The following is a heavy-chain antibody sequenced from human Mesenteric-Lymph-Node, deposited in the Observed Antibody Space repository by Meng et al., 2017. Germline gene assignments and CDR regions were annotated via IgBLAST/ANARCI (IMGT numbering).Heavy chain of an antibody. CDR1: GDSFSRNSAA. J-gene: IGHJ4*02. D-gene: IGHD6-25*01. V-gene: IGHV6-1*01. CDR2: TYYRSKYYN. CDR3: ARDPAAFDF. Sequence: VPLQRDGPGLVKPSHTLSLTCAIPGDSFSRNSAAWNCIRQSPSRGLEWLGRTYYRSKYYNDYALSVKSRITINPDTSKNQFSLQLNSVTPEDTAIYYCARDPAAFDFWGQGILVTVSS.